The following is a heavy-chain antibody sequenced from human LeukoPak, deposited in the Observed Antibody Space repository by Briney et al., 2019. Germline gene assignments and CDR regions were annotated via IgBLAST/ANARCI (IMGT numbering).Heavy chain of an antibody. Sequence: GDTLRLSCAPSRFTLSSHGTNWVRPAPGKGLEWVSGIAGSGGNRYYADSVKGRFTISRDNGKNTLYLQMNSLGAEDTGVYYCAKDQAGAWGQGTRVTVSS. D-gene: IGHD1-26*01. CDR3: AKDQAGA. CDR1: RFTLSSHG. J-gene: IGHJ5*02. CDR2: IAGSGGNR. V-gene: IGHV3-23*01.